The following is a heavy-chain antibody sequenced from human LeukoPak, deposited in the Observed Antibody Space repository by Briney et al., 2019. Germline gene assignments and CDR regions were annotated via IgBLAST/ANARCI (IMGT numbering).Heavy chain of an antibody. J-gene: IGHJ4*02. CDR1: GYSFTSYW. D-gene: IGHD2-2*01. V-gene: IGHV5-51*01. CDR2: IYPGDSDT. Sequence: GESLKISCKGSGYSFTSYWIGWVRQMPGKGLEWMGIIYPGDSDTRYSPSFQGQVTISADKFINTAYLQWNNLKASDTAMYHCARHVRSSPFDYWGQGTLVTVSS. CDR3: ARHVRSSPFDY.